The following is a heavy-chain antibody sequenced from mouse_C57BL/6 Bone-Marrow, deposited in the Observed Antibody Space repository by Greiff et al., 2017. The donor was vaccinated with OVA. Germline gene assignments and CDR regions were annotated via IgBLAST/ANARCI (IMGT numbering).Heavy chain of an antibody. V-gene: IGHV1-18*01. Sequence: EVQLQQSGPELVKPGASVKIPCKASGYTFTDYNLDWVKQSHGKSLEWIGDINPNNGGTNYNQKFKGKATLTVDKSSSTAYMELRSLTAEDTAVYYCARAGSSYYGGSPSYWYFDDWGTGTTVTVSS. J-gene: IGHJ1*03. CDR2: INPNNGGT. CDR1: GYTFTDYN. CDR3: ARAGSSYYGGSPSYWYFDD. D-gene: IGHD1-1*01.